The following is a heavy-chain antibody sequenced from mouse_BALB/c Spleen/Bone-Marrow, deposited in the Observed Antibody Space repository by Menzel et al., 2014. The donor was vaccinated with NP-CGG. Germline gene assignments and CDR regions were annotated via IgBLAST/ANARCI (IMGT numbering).Heavy chain of an antibody. Sequence: VQLQQSGAELARPGASVKMSCKASGYTFTSYTMHWVKQRPGQGLEWIGYINPSSGYANYNQKFKDKATLTADKSSSTAYMQLSSLASEDSAGYYCARSAYYRSLLAYWGQGTLVTVSA. CDR2: INPSSGYA. CDR1: GYTFTSYT. D-gene: IGHD2-14*01. V-gene: IGHV1-4*01. CDR3: ARSAYYRSLLAY. J-gene: IGHJ3*01.